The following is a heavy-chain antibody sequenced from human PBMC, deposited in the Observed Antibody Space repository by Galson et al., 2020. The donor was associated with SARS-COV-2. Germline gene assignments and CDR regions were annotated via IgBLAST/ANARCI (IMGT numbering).Heavy chain of an antibody. J-gene: IGHJ6*03. CDR3: ARRPLSDFYYMDV. CDR2: IYYSGST. D-gene: IGHD3-10*01. Sequence: SETLSLTCTVSGGSVSSGSYYWSWIRPPPGKGLEWIGYIYYSGSTNYNPSLKSRVTISVDTSKNQFSLKLSSVTAADTAVYYCARRPLSDFYYMDVWGKGTTVTVSS. V-gene: IGHV4-61*01. CDR1: GGSVSSGSYY.